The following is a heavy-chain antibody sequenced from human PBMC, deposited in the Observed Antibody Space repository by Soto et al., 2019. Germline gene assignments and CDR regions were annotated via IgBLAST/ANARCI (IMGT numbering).Heavy chain of an antibody. V-gene: IGHV2-5*02. J-gene: IGHJ5*02. CDR2: IYWDDDN. CDR3: ARYVATSPAGWFEP. Sequence: QITLKESGPTLVKPTQTLTLTCTFSGFSLTNNGEAVGWFRQSPGKALEWLVLIYWDDDNRYNPTLRTRLSTPKDTSKNPVVLTLTNMDPVDTATYYCARYVATSPAGWFEPWGQGIPVTVSS. CDR1: GFSLTNNGEA. D-gene: IGHD3-10*02.